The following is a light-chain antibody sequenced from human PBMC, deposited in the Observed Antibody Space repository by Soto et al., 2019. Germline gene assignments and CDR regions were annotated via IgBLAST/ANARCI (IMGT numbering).Light chain of an antibody. V-gene: IGKV3-20*01. CDR2: AAS. CDR1: QSISSSY. J-gene: IGKJ2*01. CDR3: QQYGSSSYT. Sequence: EIVLTQSPGTLSLSPGERATLACRASQSISSSYLGWYQQKPGQAPRLLIYAASSRATGIPDRFSGSGSGTDFTLSISRLEPEDFAVYYCQQYGSSSYTFGQGTQLEIK.